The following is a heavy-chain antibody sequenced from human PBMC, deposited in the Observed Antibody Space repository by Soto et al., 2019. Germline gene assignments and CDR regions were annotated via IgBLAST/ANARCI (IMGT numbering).Heavy chain of an antibody. J-gene: IGHJ5*02. CDR1: GYTFTSYG. V-gene: IGHV1-18*01. Sequence: XSVKVSCPASGYTFTSYGISLVRQAPGQGLECMGWISSYNGNTNYAQKLQGRVTMTTDTSTSTAYMELRSLRSDDTAVYYCARAGIVVLPANRQDNLFEPWGQGTLVTVS. CDR2: ISSYNGNT. CDR3: ARAGIVVLPANRQDNLFEP. D-gene: IGHD2-2*01.